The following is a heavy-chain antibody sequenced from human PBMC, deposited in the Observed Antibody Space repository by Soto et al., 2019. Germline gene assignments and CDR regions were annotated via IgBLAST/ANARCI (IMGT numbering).Heavy chain of an antibody. J-gene: IGHJ4*02. D-gene: IGHD4-17*01. CDR2: IYYSGST. CDR1: GGSISSYY. CDR3: ARADDYGDYGNYYFDY. Sequence: QVQLQESGPGLVTPSETLSLTCTVSGGSISSYYWSWIRQPPGKGLEWIGYIYYSGSTNYNPSIKSRVTISVDTSKNQFSLKRSSVTAADTAVYYCARADDYGDYGNYYFDYWGQGTLVTVSS. V-gene: IGHV4-59*08.